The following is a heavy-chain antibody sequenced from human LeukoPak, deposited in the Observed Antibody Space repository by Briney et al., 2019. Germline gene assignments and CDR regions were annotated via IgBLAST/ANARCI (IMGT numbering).Heavy chain of an antibody. D-gene: IGHD6-13*01. CDR2: ISSSSSYI. Sequence: GGSLRLSCAASGFTFSSYAMSWVRQAPGKGLEWVSSISSSSSYIYYADSVKGRFTISRDNAKNSLYLQMNSLRAEDTAVYYCASPSIAAAGTVDYWGQGTLVTVSS. V-gene: IGHV3-21*01. J-gene: IGHJ4*02. CDR3: ASPSIAAAGTVDY. CDR1: GFTFSSYA.